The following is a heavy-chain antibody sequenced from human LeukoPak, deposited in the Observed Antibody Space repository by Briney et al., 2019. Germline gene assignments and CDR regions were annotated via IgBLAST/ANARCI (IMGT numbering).Heavy chain of an antibody. V-gene: IGHV3-74*01. CDR2: INTDGSTT. D-gene: IGHD2-2*01. CDR3: ARVAGYCSTTSCYGYYFDS. J-gene: IGHJ4*02. Sequence: PGGSLRLSCAASGFTFSSYWMHWVRQAPGMGLVWVSRINTDGSTTSYADSVKGRFTISRDSAKNTLYLQMNSLRAEDTAVYYCARVAGYCSTTSCYGYYFDSWGQGTLVTVSS. CDR1: GFTFSSYW.